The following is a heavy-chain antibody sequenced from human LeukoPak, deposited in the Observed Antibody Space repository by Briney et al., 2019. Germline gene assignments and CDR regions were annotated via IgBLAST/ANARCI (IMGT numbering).Heavy chain of an antibody. CDR2: IYPGGNF. Sequence: PSETLSLTCSVSGDSVTKHYWSWIRQSAAKGLECIGRIYPGGNFDSNPSLKSRVTMSLDTSKNQLSLKMYSVTAADTAVYFCARSRGQGDFGGPAKWWFAPGGQGTLVTVS. CDR1: GDSVTKHY. J-gene: IGHJ5*02. CDR3: ARSRGQGDFGGPAKWWFAP. V-gene: IGHV4-4*07. D-gene: IGHD3-16*01.